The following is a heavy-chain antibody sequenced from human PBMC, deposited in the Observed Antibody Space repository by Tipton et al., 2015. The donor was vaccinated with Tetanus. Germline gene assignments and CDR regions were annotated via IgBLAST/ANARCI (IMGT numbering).Heavy chain of an antibody. J-gene: IGHJ4*02. CDR3: ARGVTDGYNRRFDY. V-gene: IGHV4-4*07. D-gene: IGHD5-24*01. Sequence: TLSLTCTVSRGPISSYFWSWIRQPAGKGLEWIGHISNGNADYAPSLKSRVTLSVDTSTNQFSMKLRSVTAADTAVYYCARGVTDGYNRRFDYWGQGTLVAVSP. CDR2: ISNGNA. CDR1: RGPISSYF.